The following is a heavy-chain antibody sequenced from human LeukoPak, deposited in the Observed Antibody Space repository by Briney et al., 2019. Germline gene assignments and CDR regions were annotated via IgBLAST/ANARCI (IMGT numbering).Heavy chain of an antibody. CDR2: ISSSSSTI. D-gene: IGHD3-10*01. CDR3: ARAGWFGESTDY. J-gene: IGHJ4*02. CDR1: GFTFSSYS. V-gene: IGHV3-48*04. Sequence: GGSLRLSCAVSGFTFSSYSMNWVRQAPGKGLEWVSYISSSSSTIYYADSVKGRFTISRDHAKNSLYLQMNSLRAEDTAVYVCARAGWFGESTDYWAQGTLVTVSS.